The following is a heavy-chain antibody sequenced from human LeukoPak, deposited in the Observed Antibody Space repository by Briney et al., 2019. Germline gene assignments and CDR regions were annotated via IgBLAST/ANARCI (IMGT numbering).Heavy chain of an antibody. D-gene: IGHD1/OR15-1a*01. CDR1: RFTVSSKY. CDR2: IYTDGST. V-gene: IGHV3-66*01. Sequence: GGSLRLSCAASRFTVSSKYTNWVRQAPGKGLEWVSVIYTDGSTYYADSVRARFSISRDDSKNTLSLQMNSLRAEDTAVYYCAIGHYRNIPGWGQGTLVTVSS. J-gene: IGHJ4*02. CDR3: AIGHYRNIPG.